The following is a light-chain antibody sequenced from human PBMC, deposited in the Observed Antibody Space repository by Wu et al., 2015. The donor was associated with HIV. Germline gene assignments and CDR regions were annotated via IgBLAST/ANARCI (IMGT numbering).Light chain of an antibody. CDR1: QTINTW. J-gene: IGKJ1*01. V-gene: IGKV1-5*03. CDR3: QQYVRYWT. Sequence: DMQMTQSPSTLSASVGDRVTITCRASQTINTWLAWYQQKPGKAPKLLIYKASTLESGVPSRFSGSGSGTEFTLTISSLQPDDFATYYCQQYVRYWTLGQGTKVE. CDR2: KAS.